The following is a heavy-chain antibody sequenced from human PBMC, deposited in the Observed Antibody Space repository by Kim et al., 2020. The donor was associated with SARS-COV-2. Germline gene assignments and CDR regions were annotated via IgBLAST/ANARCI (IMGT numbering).Heavy chain of an antibody. D-gene: IGHD1-26*01. CDR2: ISYDGSNK. Sequence: GGSLRLSCAASGFTFSSYAMHWVRQAPGKGLEWVAVISYDGSNKYYADSVKGRFTISRDNSKNTLYLQMNSLRAEDTAVYYCARGIVGATPGFDYWGQGTLVTVSS. J-gene: IGHJ4*02. CDR1: GFTFSSYA. V-gene: IGHV3-30*04. CDR3: ARGIVGATPGFDY.